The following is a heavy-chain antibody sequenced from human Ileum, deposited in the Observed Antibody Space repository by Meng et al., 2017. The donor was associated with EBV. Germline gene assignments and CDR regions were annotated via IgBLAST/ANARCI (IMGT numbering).Heavy chain of an antibody. V-gene: IGHV4-39*01. CDR2: LYFSGST. D-gene: IGHD6-19*01. CDR3: ARRGYSSGWYAYDY. Sequence: RQLQEAGPGLVKPWETLSLTCTVSGGSVSSSDYYWGWSRQPPGKGLEWIGSLYFSGSTYSNPSLESRVTISVDTSNNQFSLKLSSVTAADTAVYYCARRGYSSGWYAYDYWGQGTLVTVSS. CDR1: GGSVSSSDYY. J-gene: IGHJ4*02.